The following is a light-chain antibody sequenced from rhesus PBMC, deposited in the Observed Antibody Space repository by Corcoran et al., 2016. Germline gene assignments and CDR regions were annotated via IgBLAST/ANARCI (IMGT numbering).Light chain of an antibody. CDR3: QHSYATPFT. CDR2: KAS. Sequence: DIQMTQSPSSLSASVGDRVTITCRASENVNNSLYWYQQKPGKAPKLLIYKASTVQSGVPSRFSGSGSGTDFTLTISSLRPEDFATYYCQHSYATPFTFGPGTKLDVK. V-gene: IGKV1-74*01. CDR1: ENVNNS. J-gene: IGKJ3*01.